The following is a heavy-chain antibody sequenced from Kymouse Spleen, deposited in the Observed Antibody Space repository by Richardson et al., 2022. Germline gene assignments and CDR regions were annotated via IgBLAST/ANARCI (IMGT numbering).Heavy chain of an antibody. CDR1: GFTFDDYA. J-gene: IGHJ5*02. D-gene: IGHD1-7*01. V-gene: IGHV3-9*01. CDR3: AKDFGALTGTTETGSTP. CDR2: ISWNSGSI. Sequence: EVQLVESGGGLVQPGRSLRLSCAASGFTFDDYAMHWVRQAPGKGLEWVSGISWNSGSIGYADSVKGRFTISRDNAKNSLYLQMNSLRAEDTALYYCAKDFGALTGTTETGSTPGAREPWSPSPQ.